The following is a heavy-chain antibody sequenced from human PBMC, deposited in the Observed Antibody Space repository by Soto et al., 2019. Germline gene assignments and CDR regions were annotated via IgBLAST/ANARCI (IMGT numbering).Heavy chain of an antibody. V-gene: IGHV1-3*01. D-gene: IGHD6-19*01. Sequence: GASVELSCTASGYTLTIYARHWVRPAPGQRLGWMGWINAGNGNTKYSQKFQGRVTITRDTSASTAYMELSSLRSEDTAVYYCARGAIIAVAKRGYFDYWGQGTLVTVSS. J-gene: IGHJ4*02. CDR2: INAGNGNT. CDR3: ARGAIIAVAKRGYFDY. CDR1: GYTLTIYA.